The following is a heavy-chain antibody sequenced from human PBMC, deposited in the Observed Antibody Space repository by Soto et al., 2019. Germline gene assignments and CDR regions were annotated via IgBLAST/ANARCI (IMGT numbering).Heavy chain of an antibody. D-gene: IGHD3-22*01. Sequence: XGSLRLSCAASGFTFSSYAMSWVRQAPGKGLEWVSAISGSGGSTYYADSVKGRFTISRDNSKNSLYLQMNSLRAEDTAVYYCTRVANYYDMDSWGQGTLVTVSS. J-gene: IGHJ1*01. CDR3: TRVANYYDMDS. V-gene: IGHV3-23*01. CDR2: ISGSGGST. CDR1: GFTFSSYA.